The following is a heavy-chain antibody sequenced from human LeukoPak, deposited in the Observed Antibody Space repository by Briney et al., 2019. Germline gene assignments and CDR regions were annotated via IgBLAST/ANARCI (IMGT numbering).Heavy chain of an antibody. Sequence: SVKVSCKASGGTFSSYAISWVRQAPGQGLEWMGGIIPIFGTANYAQKFQGRVTITADESTSTAYMELSSLRSEDTAVYYCARGDYYGLIYYYMDVWGKGTTVTVSS. CDR1: GGTFSSYA. CDR2: IIPIFGTA. CDR3: ARGDYYGLIYYYMDV. V-gene: IGHV1-69*13. D-gene: IGHD3-10*01. J-gene: IGHJ6*03.